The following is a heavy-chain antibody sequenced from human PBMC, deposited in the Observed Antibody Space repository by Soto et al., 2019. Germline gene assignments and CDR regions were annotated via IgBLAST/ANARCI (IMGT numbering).Heavy chain of an antibody. Sequence: SPTLSLTCTVSGGSISSYYWSWIRQPPGKGLEWIGYIYYSGSTNYNPSLKSRVTISVDTSKNQFSLKLSSVTAADTAVYYCARDLNYYGSGSYYNRPHWFDPWGQGTLVTVSS. CDR1: GGSISSYY. CDR3: ARDLNYYGSGSYYNRPHWFDP. D-gene: IGHD3-10*01. CDR2: IYYSGST. J-gene: IGHJ5*02. V-gene: IGHV4-59*01.